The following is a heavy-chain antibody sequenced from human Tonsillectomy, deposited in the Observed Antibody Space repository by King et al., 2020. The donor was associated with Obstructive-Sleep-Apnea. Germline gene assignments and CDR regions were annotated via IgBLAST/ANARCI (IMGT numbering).Heavy chain of an antibody. J-gene: IGHJ4*02. D-gene: IGHD1-26*01. Sequence: VPLQESGPGLVEPSGTLSLTCTVSGDSITSTNWWSWVRQPPGKGLEWIGEIYQSGSTIYNSSLKSRVTILVDKSKSQFSLKLTSVTDADTAVYFCARNGYYCIDYWGQGTLVTVSS. CDR2: IYQSGST. V-gene: IGHV4-4*02. CDR3: ARNGYYCIDY. CDR1: GDSITSTNW.